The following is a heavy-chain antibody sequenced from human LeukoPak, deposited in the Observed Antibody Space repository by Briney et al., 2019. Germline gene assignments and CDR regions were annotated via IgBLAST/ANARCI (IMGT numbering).Heavy chain of an antibody. CDR2: IYYSGST. Sequence: SETLSLTCTVSGGSISSYYWSWIRQPPGKGLEWIGYIYYSGSTNYNPSLKSRVTISVDTSKNQFSLKLSSVTAADTAVYYCARVELGCSGGSCYSSQFDYWGQGTLVTVSS. CDR3: ARVELGCSGGSCYSSQFDY. CDR1: GGSISSYY. J-gene: IGHJ4*02. D-gene: IGHD2-15*01. V-gene: IGHV4-59*01.